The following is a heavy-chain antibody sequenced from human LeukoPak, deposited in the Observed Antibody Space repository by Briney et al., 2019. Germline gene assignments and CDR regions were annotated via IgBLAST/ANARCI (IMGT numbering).Heavy chain of an antibody. D-gene: IGHD3-10*01. CDR3: QRSTGSQNDY. J-gene: IGHJ4*01. CDR1: LGSPTTYY. CDR2: IYHSGST. Sequence: PSETLSLTSTLSLGSPTTYYWNSSRQPPRKELEWIGYIYHSGSTNYNPSIQSRVTISLDTSKNRISLNLTSVTAADTAVYYCQRSTGSQNDYWGQGTLVTVSS. V-gene: IGHV4-59*01.